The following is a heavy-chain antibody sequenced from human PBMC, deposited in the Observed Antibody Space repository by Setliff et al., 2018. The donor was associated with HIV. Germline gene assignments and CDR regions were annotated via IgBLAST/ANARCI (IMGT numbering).Heavy chain of an antibody. Sequence: PGGSLRLSCTASGFTFGEYAMSWVRQAPGKGLEWVGIIKSKAYGETTEYAASVKGRFTLSRDDSKSIAYLQMNSLKTEDTAVYYCAKAMGHLPYFFDSWGQGTLVTVSS. CDR3: AKAMGHLPYFFDS. CDR2: IKSKAYGETT. V-gene: IGHV3-49*04. CDR1: GFTFGEYA. J-gene: IGHJ4*02.